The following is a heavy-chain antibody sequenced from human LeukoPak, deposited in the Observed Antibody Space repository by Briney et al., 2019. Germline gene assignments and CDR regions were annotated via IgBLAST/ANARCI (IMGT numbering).Heavy chain of an antibody. V-gene: IGHV4-59*12. D-gene: IGHD4-23*01. Sequence: PSETLSLTCTVSGGSISSYYWSWIRQPPGKGLEGSGYIYYSGSTNYNPSLKSRVTISVDTSKNQFSLKLSSVTAADTAVYYCARGVVTRYYYYGMDVWGQGTTVTVSS. CDR1: GGSISSYY. J-gene: IGHJ6*02. CDR3: ARGVVTRYYYYGMDV. CDR2: IYYSGST.